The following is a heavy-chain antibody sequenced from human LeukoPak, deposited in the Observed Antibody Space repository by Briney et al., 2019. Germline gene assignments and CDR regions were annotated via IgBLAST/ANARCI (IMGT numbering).Heavy chain of an antibody. D-gene: IGHD3-10*01. CDR3: ARGTFSPQGSYYGH. J-gene: IGHJ4*02. CDR2: LYSGGAA. V-gene: IGHV3-53*01. Sequence: GGSLRLSYAVSGFSVRDNYLNWVRQTPGGGLECVSVLYSGGAAYYADSVKGRFTISRDASKNTLSLQMNSLRVEDTALYYCARGTFSPQGSYYGHWGQGTRVTVSS. CDR1: GFSVRDNY.